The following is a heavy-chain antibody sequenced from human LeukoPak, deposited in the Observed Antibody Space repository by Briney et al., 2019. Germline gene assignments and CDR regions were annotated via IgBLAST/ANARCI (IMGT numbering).Heavy chain of an antibody. CDR2: IKQDGSAK. J-gene: IGHJ4*02. CDR1: GFTFSSYW. CDR3: ARDYYASGTHDF. D-gene: IGHD3-10*01. Sequence: PGGSVRLSCAASGFTFSSYWMTWVRQAPGKGLEWVANIKQDGSAKHYVGSVQGRFTISRDNAKTSLYLQMNSLRAEDTAVYYCARDYYASGTHDFWGQGTLVTVSS. V-gene: IGHV3-7*04.